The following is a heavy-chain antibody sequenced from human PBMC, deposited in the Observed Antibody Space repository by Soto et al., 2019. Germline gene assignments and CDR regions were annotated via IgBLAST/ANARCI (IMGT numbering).Heavy chain of an antibody. CDR3: ARPTYYDFWSGYTPRLDYYGMDV. J-gene: IGHJ6*02. CDR2: IIPIFGTA. D-gene: IGHD3-3*01. CDR1: GGTFSSYA. V-gene: IGHV1-69*13. Sequence: GASVKVSCKASGGTFSSYAISWVRQAPGQGLEWMGGIIPIFGTANYAQKFQGRVTITADESTSTAYMELSSLRSEDTAVYYCARPTYYDFWSGYTPRLDYYGMDVWGQGTTVTVS.